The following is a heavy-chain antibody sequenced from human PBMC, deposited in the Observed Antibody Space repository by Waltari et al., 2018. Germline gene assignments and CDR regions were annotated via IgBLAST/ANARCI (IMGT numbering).Heavy chain of an antibody. J-gene: IGHJ4*02. Sequence: QVQLVESGGGVVQPGGSLRLSCAASGFTFSSLGMHWVRQAPGTGLEWVAFIRYDGSNKYYADSVKGRFTISRDNSKNTLYLQMNSLRAEDTAVYYCAKNGRGGYDPRYFDYWGQGTLVTVSS. V-gene: IGHV3-30*02. CDR3: AKNGRGGYDPRYFDY. CDR2: IRYDGSNK. CDR1: GFTFSSLG. D-gene: IGHD5-12*01.